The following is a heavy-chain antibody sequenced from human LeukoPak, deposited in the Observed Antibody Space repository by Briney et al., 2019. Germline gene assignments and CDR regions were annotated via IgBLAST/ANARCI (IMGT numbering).Heavy chain of an antibody. CDR1: GFTFSSYA. J-gene: IGHJ3*02. V-gene: IGHV3-64*01. D-gene: IGHD5-24*01. CDR3: ARGGDGYNVREAFDI. CDR2: ISSNGGST. Sequence: GGSLRLSCAASGFTFSSYAMHWVRQAPGKGLEYVSAISSNGGSTYYANSVKGRFTISRDNSKNTLYLQMGSLRAEDMAVYCCARGGDGYNVREAFDIWGQGTMVTVSS.